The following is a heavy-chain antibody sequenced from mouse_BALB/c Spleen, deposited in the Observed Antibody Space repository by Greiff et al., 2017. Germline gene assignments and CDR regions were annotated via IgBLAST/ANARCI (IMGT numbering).Heavy chain of an antibody. D-gene: IGHD2-14*01. CDR2: ISDGGSYT. V-gene: IGHV5-4*02. J-gene: IGHJ2*01. CDR3: ARGYPVYFDY. CDR1: GFTFSDYY. Sequence: EVKLVESGGGLVKPGGSLKLSCAASGFTFSDYYMYWVRQTPEKRLEWVATISDGGSYTYYPDSVKGRFTISRDNAKNNLYLQMSSLKSEDTAMYYCARGYPVYFDYWGQGTTLTVSS.